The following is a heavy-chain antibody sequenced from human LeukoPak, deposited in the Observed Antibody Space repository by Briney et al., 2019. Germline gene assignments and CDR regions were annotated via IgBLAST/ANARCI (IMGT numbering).Heavy chain of an antibody. CDR1: GYSISSGYY. J-gene: IGHJ4*02. CDR2: IYHSGDT. V-gene: IGHV4-38-2*01. Sequence: PSETLSLTCAVSGYSISSGYYWGWIRQPPGKGLEWIGTIYHSGDTYYNPSLKSRLTISLDTSKNQFSLKLSSVTAADTAVYYCARGWFHGDYWGQETLVTVSS. D-gene: IGHD6-19*01. CDR3: ARGWFHGDY.